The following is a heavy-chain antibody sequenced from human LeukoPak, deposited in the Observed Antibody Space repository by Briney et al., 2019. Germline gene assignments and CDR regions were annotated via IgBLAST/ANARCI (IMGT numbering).Heavy chain of an antibody. J-gene: IGHJ1*01. D-gene: IGHD3-22*01. CDR3: ARASYDSSGFRGYFQH. Sequence: GASVKVSCKASGYTFTSYYMHWVRQAPGQGLEWMGIINPSGGSTSYAQKFQGRVTMTRDMSTSTVYMELSSLRSEDTAVYYCARASYDSSGFRGYFQHWGQGTLVTVSS. CDR2: INPSGGST. V-gene: IGHV1-46*01. CDR1: GYTFTSYY.